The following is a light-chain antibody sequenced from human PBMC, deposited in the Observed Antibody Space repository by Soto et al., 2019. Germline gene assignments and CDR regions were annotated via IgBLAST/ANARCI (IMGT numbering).Light chain of an antibody. Sequence: IVLTQSPAILSLSPGERVTLSCRASQSVGSLLAWYQQKPGQAPRLLIYDTSNRATGIPPRFSCSGSGTDFTLTISSLEPEDFAVYYCLQRMNWPWTFGQGTKVEIK. V-gene: IGKV3-11*01. CDR2: DTS. CDR3: LQRMNWPWT. J-gene: IGKJ1*01. CDR1: QSVGSL.